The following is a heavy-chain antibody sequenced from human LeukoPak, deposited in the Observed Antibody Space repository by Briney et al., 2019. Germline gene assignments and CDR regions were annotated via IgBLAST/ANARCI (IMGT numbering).Heavy chain of an antibody. J-gene: IGHJ4*02. V-gene: IGHV3-23*01. D-gene: IGHD6-19*01. CDR2: INNSGGNI. CDR1: GFTFSNYA. CDR3: GNWDRSYTSGWYDY. Sequence: GGSLRLSCAASGFTFSNYAMSWVHQAPGKGLEWVSSINNSGGNIKDADSVKGRFTISRDNSKNTLYLQMNSLRAEDTAVYYCGNWDRSYTSGWYDYWGQGTLVTVSS.